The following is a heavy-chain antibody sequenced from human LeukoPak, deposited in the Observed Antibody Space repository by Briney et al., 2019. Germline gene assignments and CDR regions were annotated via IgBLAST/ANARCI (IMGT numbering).Heavy chain of an antibody. Sequence: GGSLRLSCAASGITFRNYGMHWVRQAPGKGLEWVAIIWYDGSNKYYADSVKGRFTISRDNYKSILYLQMNSLRVEDTAVYYCASGRGSGGSHTSYYDYWGQGTLVTVSS. CDR3: ASGRGSGGSHTSYYDY. CDR1: GITFRNYG. D-gene: IGHD2-15*01. J-gene: IGHJ4*02. CDR2: IWYDGSNK. V-gene: IGHV3-33*08.